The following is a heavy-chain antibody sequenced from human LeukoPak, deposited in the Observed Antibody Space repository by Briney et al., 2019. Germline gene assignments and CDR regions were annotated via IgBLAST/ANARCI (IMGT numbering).Heavy chain of an antibody. CDR2: ISFEGSKK. D-gene: IGHD6-19*01. Sequence: GGALRLSCAASGFTFSDYAMHWVGQARGRGGEGVAVISFEGSKKYYADSVKGGFTISRDSSKNTLYVEMNSVRAEDRAVYYCAKASFSGSSASHDAFDVWGQGTIVTVSS. CDR1: GFTFSDYA. V-gene: IGHV3-30-3*01. CDR3: AKASFSGSSASHDAFDV. J-gene: IGHJ3*01.